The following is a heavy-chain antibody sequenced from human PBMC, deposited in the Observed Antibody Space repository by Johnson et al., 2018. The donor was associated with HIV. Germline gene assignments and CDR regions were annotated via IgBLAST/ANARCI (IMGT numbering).Heavy chain of an antibody. CDR1: GFTFDDYG. CDR3: ARDRRYYDSSGYYHDAFDI. V-gene: IGHV3-66*01. CDR2: IYSGGRT. Sequence: MLLVESGGGVVRPGGSLRLSCAASGFTFDDYGMSWVRQAPGKGLEWVSGIYSGGRTYYADSVKGRFTISRDNSKNTLYLQMNSLRAEDTAVYFCARDRRYYDSSGYYHDAFDIWGQGTMVTVSS. D-gene: IGHD3-22*01. J-gene: IGHJ3*02.